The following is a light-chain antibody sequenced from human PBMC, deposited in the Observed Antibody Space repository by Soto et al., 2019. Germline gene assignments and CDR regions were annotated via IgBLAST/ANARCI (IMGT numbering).Light chain of an antibody. Sequence: QSALTQPPSASGSPGQSVIISCTGTSSDVGGYNYVSWYQQHPGKAPKLMIYEVTKRPSGVPDRFSGSKSGNTASLTVSGLQPEDEADYYCSSYAGSNNLGVFGGGTKLTVL. CDR1: SSDVGGYNY. V-gene: IGLV2-8*01. CDR3: SSYAGSNNLGV. CDR2: EVT. J-gene: IGLJ2*01.